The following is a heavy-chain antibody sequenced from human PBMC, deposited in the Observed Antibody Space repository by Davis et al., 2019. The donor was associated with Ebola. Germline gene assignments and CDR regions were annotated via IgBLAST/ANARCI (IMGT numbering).Heavy chain of an antibody. CDR3: ARAELSDSSGYYYVPDY. J-gene: IGHJ4*02. D-gene: IGHD3-22*01. V-gene: IGHV1-18*04. Sequence: ASVKVSCKASGYTFTSYGISWVRQAPGQGLEWMGWISAYNGNTNYAQKLQGRVTMTTDTSTSTAYMELRSLRSDDTAVYYCARAELSDSSGYYYVPDYWGQGTLVTVSS. CDR2: ISAYNGNT. CDR1: GYTFTSYG.